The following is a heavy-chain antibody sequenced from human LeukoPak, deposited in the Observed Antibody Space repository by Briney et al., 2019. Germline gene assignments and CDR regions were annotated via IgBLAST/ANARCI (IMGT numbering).Heavy chain of an antibody. CDR3: GRDGGVSGYDLLDY. CDR2: INQDGSKE. CDR1: GFTFSNYW. Sequence: GGSLRLSCAASGFTFSNYWMTWVRQAPGKGLEWVAHINQDGSKEYYMDSVKARFTISRDNAKNSLSLQMNSLRAEDTAVYYCGRDGGVSGYDLLDYWGQGTLVTVSS. V-gene: IGHV3-7*01. J-gene: IGHJ4*02. D-gene: IGHD5-12*01.